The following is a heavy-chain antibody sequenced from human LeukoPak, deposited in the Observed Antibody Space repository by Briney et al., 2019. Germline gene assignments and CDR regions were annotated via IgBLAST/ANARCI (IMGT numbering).Heavy chain of an antibody. D-gene: IGHD2-15*01. V-gene: IGHV1-46*01. CDR3: ATEKDCSGGNCYTTNFDY. CDR2: INPRGGST. J-gene: IGHJ4*02. Sequence: GASVKVSCKASGDTFTSYYMHWVRQAPGQGLEWMGIINPRGGSTSYAQRFQGRVTMTRDMSTSTVYMELSSLTSEDTAVYFCATEKDCSGGNCYTTNFDYWGQGTLVTVSS. CDR1: GDTFTSYY.